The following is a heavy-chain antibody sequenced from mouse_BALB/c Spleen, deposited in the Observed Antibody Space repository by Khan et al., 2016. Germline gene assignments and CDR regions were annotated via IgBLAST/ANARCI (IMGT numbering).Heavy chain of an antibody. CDR3: VREGYGTTYGAIDY. CDR1: GFSLTSYD. V-gene: IGHV2-9-2*01. Sequence: QVQLKQSGPGLVAPSQSLSITCTVSGFSLTSYDISWIRQPPGKGLEWLGGIWTGGGTNYNSAFMSRMIISKDHSKSQVFLKMNSLQTDDTAIYYCVREGYGTTYGAIDYWGQGTSVTVSS. CDR2: IWTGGGT. J-gene: IGHJ4*01. D-gene: IGHD1-1*01.